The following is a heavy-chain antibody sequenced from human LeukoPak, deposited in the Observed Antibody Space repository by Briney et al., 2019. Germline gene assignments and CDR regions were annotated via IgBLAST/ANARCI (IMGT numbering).Heavy chain of an antibody. CDR3: AKVGIVGATKTYFDY. J-gene: IGHJ4*02. CDR1: GFTFSSYA. V-gene: IGHV3-23*01. D-gene: IGHD1-26*01. CDR2: ISGSGHST. Sequence: GGSLRLSCAASGFTFSSYAMSWVRQAPGKGLEWVSAISGSGHSTYYADSVKGRFTISRDNSKNTLYLQMNSLRAEDTAIYYCAKVGIVGATKTYFDYWGKGTLVTVSS.